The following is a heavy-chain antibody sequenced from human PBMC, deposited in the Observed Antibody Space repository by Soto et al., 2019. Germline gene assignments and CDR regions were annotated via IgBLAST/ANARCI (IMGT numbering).Heavy chain of an antibody. CDR3: AKDRVGGTFYTPLGF. CDR2: ITYDGSNK. D-gene: IGHD1-7*01. Sequence: GGSLRLSCQASGFNFDNYGMHWVRQAPGKGLEWVAVITYDGSNKYYADSVKGRFTISRDNSKNTLSLHLNTLKPEDTAVYHCAKDRVGGTFYTPLGFWGQGTLVTVSA. V-gene: IGHV3-30*18. CDR1: GFNFDNYG. J-gene: IGHJ4*02.